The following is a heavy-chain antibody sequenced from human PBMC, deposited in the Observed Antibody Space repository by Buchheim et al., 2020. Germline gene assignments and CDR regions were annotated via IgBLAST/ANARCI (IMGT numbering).Heavy chain of an antibody. CDR2: IKQDGSEK. V-gene: IGHV3-7*03. J-gene: IGHJ2*01. CDR1: GFTFSSYW. CDR3: AGSSTSLRPDWYFDL. Sequence: EVQLVESGGGLVQPGGSLRLSCAASGFTFSSYWMSWVRQAPGKGLEWVANIKQDGSEKYYVDSVKGRFTISRDNAKNSLYLQMNSLRAEDTAVYYCAGSSTSLRPDWYFDLWGRGTL. D-gene: IGHD2-2*01.